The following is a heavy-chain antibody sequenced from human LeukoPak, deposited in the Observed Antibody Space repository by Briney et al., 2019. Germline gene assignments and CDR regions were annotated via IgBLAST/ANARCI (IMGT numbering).Heavy chain of an antibody. D-gene: IGHD2-15*01. Sequence: SETLSLTCTVSGGSISSSSYYWGWIRQPPEKGLEWIGSIYYSGSTYYNPSLKSRVTISVDTSKNQFSLKLSSVTAADTAVYYCATHDVVVVAATFGCAFDIWGQGTMVTVSS. CDR2: IYYSGST. V-gene: IGHV4-39*01. CDR1: GGSISSSSYY. CDR3: ATHDVVVVAATFGCAFDI. J-gene: IGHJ3*02.